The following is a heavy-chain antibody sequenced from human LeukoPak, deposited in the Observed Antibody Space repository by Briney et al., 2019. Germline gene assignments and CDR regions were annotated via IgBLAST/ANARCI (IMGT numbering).Heavy chain of an antibody. D-gene: IGHD5-12*01. Sequence: ASVKVSCKASGYTFTGYYMHWVRQAPGQGLEWMGWINPNSGGTNYAQKFQGRVTMTRGTSISTAYMELSRLRSDDTAVYYCALLGWDIVATTPRDYWGQGTLVTVSS. V-gene: IGHV1-2*02. CDR3: ALLGWDIVATTPRDY. CDR2: INPNSGGT. J-gene: IGHJ4*02. CDR1: GYTFTGYY.